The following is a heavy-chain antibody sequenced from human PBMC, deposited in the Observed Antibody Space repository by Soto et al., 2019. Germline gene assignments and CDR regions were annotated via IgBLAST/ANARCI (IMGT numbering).Heavy chain of an antibody. CDR3: VRDDIGVGIDY. V-gene: IGHV3-74*03. D-gene: IGHD1-26*01. CDR2: INNDGSDT. J-gene: IGHJ4*02. CDR1: GFTFSTYW. Sequence: GGSLRLSCAASGFTFSTYWMHWVRQAPGKGLMWVSHINNDGSDTTYADSVKGRFTISRDNAKNTVYLQMNSLRAEDTAVYYCVRDDIGVGIDYWGLGTLVPVSS.